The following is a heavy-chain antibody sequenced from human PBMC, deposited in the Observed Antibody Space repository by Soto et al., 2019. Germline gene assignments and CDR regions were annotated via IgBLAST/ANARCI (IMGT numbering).Heavy chain of an antibody. CDR1: GFTFSGFD. J-gene: IGHJ4*02. V-gene: IGHV3-13*01. CDR2: IGTAGDT. D-gene: IGHD6-13*01. Sequence: RRLSCEASGFTFSGFDMYWVRQPTGKGLEWVSSIGTAGDTYYAVSVKGRFTISRDNAKNSLSLQMNSLRAGDMAVYFCAKSQEIGTHFFDSWGQGTQVTVSS. CDR3: AKSQEIGTHFFDS.